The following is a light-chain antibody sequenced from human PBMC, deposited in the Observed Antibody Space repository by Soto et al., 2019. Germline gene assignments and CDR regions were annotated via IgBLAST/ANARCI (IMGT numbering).Light chain of an antibody. CDR3: CSYAGSSTLV. V-gene: IGLV2-23*03. Sequence: QSALTQPASVSGSPGQSITISCTGTSSDVGTYNLVSWYQQEPGKAPKLMIFEGSKRPSGVFNRFSGSKSGNTASLTISVLQAEDEADYYCCSYAGSSTLVFGTGTKVTVL. CDR1: SSDVGTYNL. J-gene: IGLJ1*01. CDR2: EGS.